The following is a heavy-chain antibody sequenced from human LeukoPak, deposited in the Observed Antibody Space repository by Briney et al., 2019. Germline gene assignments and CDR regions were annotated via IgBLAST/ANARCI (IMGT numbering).Heavy chain of an antibody. V-gene: IGHV3-21*04. Sequence: PGGSLRLSCAASGFTFSSYSMNWVRQAPGKGLEWVSSISSSSGYIYYADSVKGRFTISRDNAKNSLYLQMNSLRAEDTAVYYCARRAGGYSHPYDYWGQGILVTVSS. CDR1: GFTFSSYS. CDR2: ISSSSGYI. D-gene: IGHD4-23*01. CDR3: ARRAGGYSHPYDY. J-gene: IGHJ4*02.